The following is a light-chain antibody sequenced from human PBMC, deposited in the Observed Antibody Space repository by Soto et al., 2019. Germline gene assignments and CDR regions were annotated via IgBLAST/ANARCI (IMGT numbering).Light chain of an antibody. J-gene: IGKJ4*01. V-gene: IGKV3-11*01. CDR1: EILYNF. CDR3: QQRSNWPLT. Sequence: DIVLTQSPATLSLSPGERATLSCRASEILYNFLAWYQHRPGQVPRLLISDAFNRAPGVPARFNGSGSGTDFTLTISSLEPEDFAVYYCQQRSNWPLTFGGGTKVDIK. CDR2: DAF.